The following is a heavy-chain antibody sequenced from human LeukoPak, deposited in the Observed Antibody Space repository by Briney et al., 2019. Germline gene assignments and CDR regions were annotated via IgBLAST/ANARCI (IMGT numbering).Heavy chain of an antibody. D-gene: IGHD1-26*01. Sequence: PSETLSLTCTVSGGSISGYYWSWIRQPAGKGLEWIGRIYTSGTTHDNPSLKSRVTMSVDTSKNQVSLKVSSVTAADMAVYYCARQDSKVGAYTGPYYFDYWGQGTLVTVSS. CDR2: IYTSGTT. J-gene: IGHJ4*02. V-gene: IGHV4-4*07. CDR1: GGSISGYY. CDR3: ARQDSKVGAYTGPYYFDY.